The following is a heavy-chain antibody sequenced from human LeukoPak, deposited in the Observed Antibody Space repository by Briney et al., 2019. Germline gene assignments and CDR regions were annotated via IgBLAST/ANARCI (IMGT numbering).Heavy chain of an antibody. V-gene: IGHV1-18*01. CDR3: ARERGYYDSSGYYRSEGFDY. J-gene: IGHJ4*02. D-gene: IGHD3-22*01. CDR1: GYTFTSYG. Sequence: ASVKLPCKASGYTFTSYGISWVRQAPGQGLEWMGWISAYNGNTNYAQTLPGRVTMTTATSTSTAYKELRRLRSDDTAVYYWARERGYYDSSGYYRSEGFDYWGQGTLVTVSS. CDR2: ISAYNGNT.